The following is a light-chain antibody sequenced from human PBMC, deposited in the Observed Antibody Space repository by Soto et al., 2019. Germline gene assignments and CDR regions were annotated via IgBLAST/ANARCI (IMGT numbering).Light chain of an antibody. CDR3: SSYAGSNNLV. CDR2: EVN. V-gene: IGLV2-8*01. J-gene: IGLJ3*02. CDR1: SSDIGGYDY. Sequence: QSVLTQPASASGSPGQSVTISCTGTSSDIGGYDYVSWYQQYPGKAPKLIIYEVNKRPSGVPDRFSGSKSGNTASLTVSGLQAEDEADYYCSSYAGSNNLVFAGGTKVTVL.